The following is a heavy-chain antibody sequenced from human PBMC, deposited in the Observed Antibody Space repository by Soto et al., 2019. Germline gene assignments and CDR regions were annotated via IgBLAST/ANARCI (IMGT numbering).Heavy chain of an antibody. CDR3: AGPPNTHQYYDLVYY. CDR1: GGSISSYY. CDR2: IYYSGST. J-gene: IGHJ4*02. V-gene: IGHV4-59*01. D-gene: IGHD3-3*01. Sequence: SETLSLTCTVSGGSISSYYWSWIRQPPGKGLEWIGYIYYSGSTNYNPSLKSRVTISVDTYKNQFSLKLSSVTAADTAVYYCAGPPNTHQYYDLVYYWGQGTRVTVS.